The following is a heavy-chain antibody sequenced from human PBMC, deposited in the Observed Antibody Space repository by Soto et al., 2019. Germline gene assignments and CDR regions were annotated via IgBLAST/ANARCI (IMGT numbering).Heavy chain of an antibody. J-gene: IGHJ6*02. V-gene: IGHV3-11*03. CDR2: INTISDT. CDR3: ARGHYSMDV. Sequence: QVQLMQSGGGLVKPGGSLRLSCAASGFMFSDYDMTWIRQTPVRGLEWVAYINTISDTNYADSVRGRFTIYRDNARISLFLQMNSLRVEDSAVYYCARGHYSMDVWGQGTTVTVSS. CDR1: GFMFSDYD.